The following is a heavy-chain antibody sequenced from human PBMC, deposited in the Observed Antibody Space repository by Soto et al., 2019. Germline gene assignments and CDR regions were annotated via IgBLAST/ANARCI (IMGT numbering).Heavy chain of an antibody. Sequence: GGSLRLSCAASGFTFSSYAMSWVRQAPGKGLEWVSYISSSSSTIYYTDSVKGRFTISRDNAKNSLYLQMNSLRAEDTAVYYCARPGYCSSTSCRPGVDYWGQGTLVTVSS. V-gene: IGHV3-48*01. CDR1: GFTFSSYA. CDR2: ISSSSSTI. J-gene: IGHJ4*02. CDR3: ARPGYCSSTSCRPGVDY. D-gene: IGHD2-2*03.